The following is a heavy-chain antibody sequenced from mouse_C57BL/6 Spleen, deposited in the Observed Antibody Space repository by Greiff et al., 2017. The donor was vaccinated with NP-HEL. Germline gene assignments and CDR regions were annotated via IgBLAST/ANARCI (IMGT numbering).Heavy chain of an antibody. D-gene: IGHD4-1*01. J-gene: IGHJ4*01. Sequence: VQLQQSGAELAKPGASVKLSCKASGYTFTSYWMHWVKQRPGQGLEWIGYINPSSGYTKYNQKFKDKATLTADKSSSTAYMQLSSLTYEDSAVYYGEMGRPFLYYAMDYWGQGTSVTVSS. CDR2: INPSSGYT. V-gene: IGHV1-7*01. CDR1: GYTFTSYW. CDR3: EMGRPFLYYAMDY.